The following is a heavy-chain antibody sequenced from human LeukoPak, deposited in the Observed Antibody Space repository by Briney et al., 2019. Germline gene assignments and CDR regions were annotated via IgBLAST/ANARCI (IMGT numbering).Heavy chain of an antibody. D-gene: IGHD3-9*01. CDR1: GDSISSGVSY. Sequence: PSETLSLTCTVSGDSISSGVSYWSWIRQHPGRGLEWIGNIYYSGSTHYNPSLKSRLTISVDTSKNQFSLKLSSVTAADTAVYYCARAPHDDISAFDYWGQGTLVTVSS. V-gene: IGHV4-31*03. CDR2: IYYSGST. J-gene: IGHJ4*02. CDR3: ARAPHDDISAFDY.